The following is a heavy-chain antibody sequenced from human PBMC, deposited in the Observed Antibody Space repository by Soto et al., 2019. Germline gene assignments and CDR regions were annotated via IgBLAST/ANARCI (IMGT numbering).Heavy chain of an antibody. Sequence: EVQLVESGGGLVQPGGSLRLSCAASGFTFSSYWMHWVRQAPGKGLVWVSHIDNDGGSTRYADSVKGRFTISRDNAKNTQYLQMSSLRAEDTALYYCARGGVVPGDFDYWGQGTLVTVSS. V-gene: IGHV3-74*01. CDR2: IDNDGGST. CDR3: ARGGVVPGDFDY. J-gene: IGHJ4*02. D-gene: IGHD3-10*01. CDR1: GFTFSSYW.